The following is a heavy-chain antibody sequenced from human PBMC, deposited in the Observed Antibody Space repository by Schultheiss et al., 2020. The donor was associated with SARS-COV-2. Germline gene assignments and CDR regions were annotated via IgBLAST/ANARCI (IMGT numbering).Heavy chain of an antibody. Sequence: SETLSLTCTVSGGSISSSNWWSWVRQPPGKGLEWIGEISHYGSTNYNPSLKSRLTMSIDTSKNQFSLNLKSMTPADTAVYYCTGGGWLSDYWGQGTLVTVSS. CDR1: GGSISSSNW. V-gene: IGHV4-4*02. CDR3: TGGGWLSDY. J-gene: IGHJ4*02. CDR2: ISHYGST. D-gene: IGHD3-10*01.